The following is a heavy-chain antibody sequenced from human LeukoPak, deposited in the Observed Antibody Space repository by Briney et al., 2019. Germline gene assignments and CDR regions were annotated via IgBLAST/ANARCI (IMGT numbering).Heavy chain of an antibody. CDR3: ARDLPDGSYSAGFDY. CDR2: ISSSSSYI. CDR1: GFTFSSYS. V-gene: IGHV3-21*01. D-gene: IGHD1-26*01. J-gene: IGHJ4*02. Sequence: GGSLRLSCAASGFTFSSYSMNWVRQAPGKGLEWVLSISSSSSYIYYADSVKGRFTISRDNAKNSLYLQMNSLRAEDTAVYYCARDLPDGSYSAGFDYWGQGTLVTVSS.